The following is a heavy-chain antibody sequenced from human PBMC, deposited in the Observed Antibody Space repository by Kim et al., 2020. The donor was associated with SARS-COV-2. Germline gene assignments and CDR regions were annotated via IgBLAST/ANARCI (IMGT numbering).Heavy chain of an antibody. V-gene: IGHV3-7*03. D-gene: IGHD2-2*01. CDR1: GFTFSSYW. J-gene: IGHJ4*02. CDR2: IKQDGSEK. CDR3: ARIPTRRGKIVVVPAAFFYF. Sequence: GGSLRLSCAASGFTFSSYWMSWVRQAPGKGLEWVANIKQDGSEKYYVDSVKGRFTISRDNAKNSLYLQMNSLRAEDTAVYYCARIPTRRGKIVVVPAAFFYFWGQGTLVTLSS.